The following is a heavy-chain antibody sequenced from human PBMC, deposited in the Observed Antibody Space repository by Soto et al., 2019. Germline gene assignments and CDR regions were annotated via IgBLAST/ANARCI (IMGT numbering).Heavy chain of an antibody. CDR3: AAGEASSRNLAPYYLDF. D-gene: IGHD6-13*01. Sequence: SETLSLTCTVSGGSMRNYFWIWIRQPPGKGLEWIGYIHYSGATSFFPSYSPSPRGRVTISEDTSKNQFSLRLLSVTTADTAVYFCAAGEASSRNLAPYYLDFWGQGTLVTVSS. CDR1: GGSMRNYF. CDR2: IHYSGATSFFP. V-gene: IGHV4-59*01. J-gene: IGHJ4*02.